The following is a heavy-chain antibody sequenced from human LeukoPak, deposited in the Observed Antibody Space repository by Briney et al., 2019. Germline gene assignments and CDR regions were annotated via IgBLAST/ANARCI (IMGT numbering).Heavy chain of an antibody. Sequence: PGGSLRLSCAASGFTFDEYTMHWVRHAPGKGLEWVSLISWDGGSTYYADSVKGRFTISRDNSKNSLYLQMNSLRTEDTALYYCAKDTTTSGSLYYFDYWGQGTLVTVSS. D-gene: IGHD1-26*01. CDR2: ISWDGGST. J-gene: IGHJ4*02. V-gene: IGHV3-43*01. CDR3: AKDTTTSGSLYYFDY. CDR1: GFTFDEYT.